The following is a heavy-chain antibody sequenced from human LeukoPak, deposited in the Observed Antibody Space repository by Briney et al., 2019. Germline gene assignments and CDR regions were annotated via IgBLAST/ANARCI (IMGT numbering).Heavy chain of an antibody. V-gene: IGHV4-4*07. CDR3: ARSRRYCSSTSCYWGLDY. CDR2: IYTSGST. Sequence: PSETLSLTCTVSGGSISSYYWSWIRQPAGKGLEWIGRIYTSGSTNYNPSLKSRVTMSVDTSKNQFSLKLSSVTAADTAVYYCARSRRYCSSTSCYWGLDYWGQGALVTVSS. D-gene: IGHD2-2*01. J-gene: IGHJ4*02. CDR1: GGSISSYY.